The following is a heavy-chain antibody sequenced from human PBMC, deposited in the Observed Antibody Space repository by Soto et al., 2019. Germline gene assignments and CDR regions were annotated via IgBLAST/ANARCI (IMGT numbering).Heavy chain of an antibody. J-gene: IGHJ6*02. CDR2: INPNGVYT. CDR3: AAVFGEPTHNYYGMDV. Sequence: GASVKVSCKASGYTFTSYYMHWARQAPGQGLEWMGVINPNGVYTNYAQKFQGRVTMTEDTSTDTAYMELSSLRSEDTAVYYCAAVFGEPTHNYYGMDVWGQGTTVTVSS. D-gene: IGHD3-10*02. CDR1: GYTFTSYY. V-gene: IGHV1-46*01.